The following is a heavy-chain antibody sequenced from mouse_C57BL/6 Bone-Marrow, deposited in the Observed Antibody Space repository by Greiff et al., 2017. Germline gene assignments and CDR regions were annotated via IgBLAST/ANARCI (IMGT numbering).Heavy chain of an antibody. CDR3: ARSYYY. CDR2: IYPRSGNT. CDR1: GSTFTSYG. V-gene: IGHV1-81*01. Sequence: QVQLQQSGAELARPGASVKLSCKASGSTFTSYGISWVKQRTGQGLEWIGEIYPRSGNTYYTEKFKGTATLTADKSSSTAYMELRSLTSEDSAVYFCARSYYYWGQGTTLTVSS. D-gene: IGHD1-1*01. J-gene: IGHJ2*01.